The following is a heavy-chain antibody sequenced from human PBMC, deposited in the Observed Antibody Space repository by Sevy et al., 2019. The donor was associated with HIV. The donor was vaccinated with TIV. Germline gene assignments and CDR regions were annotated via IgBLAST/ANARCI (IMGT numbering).Heavy chain of an antibody. CDR1: GFTFSSYG. Sequence: GGSLRLSCAASGFTFSSYGMHWVRQAPGKGLEWVAVIWYDGSNKYYADSVKGRFTISRDNSKNTLYLQMNSLRAEDTAVYYCARDLTAYCSSTSCYRAPGMDGWGQGTTVTVSS. J-gene: IGHJ6*02. V-gene: IGHV3-33*01. CDR2: IWYDGSNK. CDR3: ARDLTAYCSSTSCYRAPGMDG. D-gene: IGHD2-2*02.